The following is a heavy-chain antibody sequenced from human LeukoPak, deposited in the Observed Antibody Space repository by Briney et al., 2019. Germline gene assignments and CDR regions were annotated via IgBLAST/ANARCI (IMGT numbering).Heavy chain of an antibody. V-gene: IGHV3-30-3*01. Sequence: GGSLRLSRAASGFTFSSYAMHWVRQAPGKGLEWVAVISYDGSNKYYADSVKGRFTISRDNSKNTLYLQMNSLRAEDTAVYYCARVSNGDLGGFDYWGQGTLVTVSS. CDR3: ARVSNGDLGGFDY. D-gene: IGHD4-17*01. CDR1: GFTFSSYA. CDR2: ISYDGSNK. J-gene: IGHJ4*02.